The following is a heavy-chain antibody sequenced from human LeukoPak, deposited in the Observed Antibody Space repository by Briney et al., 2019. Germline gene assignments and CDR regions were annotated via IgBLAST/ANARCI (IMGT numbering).Heavy chain of an antibody. CDR2: IYDSGST. Sequence: PSETLSLTCAVSGGSISSSNWWSWVRQPPGKGLEWIGEIYDSGSTNYNPSLKSRVTISVDKSKNQFSLKLSSVTAADTAVYFCARYVPVKTGPTKSSFDSWGQGTLVTVSS. V-gene: IGHV4-4*02. CDR3: ARYVPVKTGPTKSSFDS. D-gene: IGHD1-1*01. CDR1: GGSISSSNW. J-gene: IGHJ4*02.